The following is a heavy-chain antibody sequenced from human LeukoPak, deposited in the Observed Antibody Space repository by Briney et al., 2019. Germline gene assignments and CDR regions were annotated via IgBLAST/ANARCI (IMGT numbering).Heavy chain of an antibody. CDR1: GGTFSSYA. CDR3: ARSGYYYDSSGYGYFDY. J-gene: IGHJ4*02. V-gene: IGHV1-69*04. Sequence: SVKVSCKASGGTFSSYAISWVRQAPGQGLEWMGRIIPILGIANYAQKFQGRVTITADKSTSTAYMELSSLRSEDTAVYYCARSGYYYDSSGYGYFDYWGQGTLVTVSS. D-gene: IGHD3-22*01. CDR2: IIPILGIA.